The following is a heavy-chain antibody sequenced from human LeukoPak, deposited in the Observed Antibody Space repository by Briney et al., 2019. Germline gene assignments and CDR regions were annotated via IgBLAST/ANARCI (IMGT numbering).Heavy chain of an antibody. CDR3: AKGRLLWFGELSHFDY. V-gene: IGHV3-23*01. CDR2: ISGSGGST. Sequence: PGGSLRLSCAASGFTFSSYAMSWVRQAPGKGLEWVSAISGSGGSTYYADSVKGRFTISRDNSKNTLYLQMNSLRAEDTAVYYCAKGRLLWFGELSHFDYWGQGTLVTVSS. CDR1: GFTFSSYA. J-gene: IGHJ4*02. D-gene: IGHD3-10*01.